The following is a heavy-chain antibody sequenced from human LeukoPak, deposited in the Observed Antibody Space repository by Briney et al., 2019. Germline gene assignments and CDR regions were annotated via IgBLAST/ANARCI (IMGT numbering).Heavy chain of an antibody. V-gene: IGHV4-61*02. J-gene: IGHJ4*02. D-gene: IGHD3-10*01. CDR1: GGSISSGSYY. CDR3: ARGGRWFGDQN. Sequence: SETLSVTRTVPGGSISSGSYYWSWIRQPAGDGLEWIGRIYTSGSTNYNPSLKSRVTISVETSKNQFSLKLSSVTAADTAVYYCARGGRWFGDQNWGQGTLVTVSS. CDR2: IYTSGST.